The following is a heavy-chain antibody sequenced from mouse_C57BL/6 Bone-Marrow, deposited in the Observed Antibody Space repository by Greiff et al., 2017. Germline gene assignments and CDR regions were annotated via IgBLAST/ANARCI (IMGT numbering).Heavy chain of an antibody. V-gene: IGHV3-6*01. J-gene: IGHJ4*01. CDR3: AREWLLNDMDY. D-gene: IGHD1-3*01. Sequence: EVKLQESGPGLVKPSQSLSLTCSVTGYSITSGYYWYWIRQPPGNKLEWMGYISNDGSNNYNPSLKNRIHITRDTAKKQFYLQLNDVTTEDTGTYYCAREWLLNDMDYWGQGTTVTVSS. CDR2: ISNDGSN. CDR1: GYSITSGYY.